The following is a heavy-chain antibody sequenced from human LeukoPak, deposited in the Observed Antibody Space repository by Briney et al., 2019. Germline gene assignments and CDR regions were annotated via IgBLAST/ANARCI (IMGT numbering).Heavy chain of an antibody. CDR1: GGSISSGGYS. V-gene: IGHV4-30-2*01. Sequence: PSETLSLTCAVSGGSISSGGYSWSWIRQPPGKGLEWIGYIYHSGSTYYNPSLKSRVTISVDRSKNQFSLKLSSVTAADTAVYYCARGEGGHSRSEAASFDYWGQGTLVTVSS. CDR3: ARGEGGHSRSEAASFDY. CDR2: IYHSGST. J-gene: IGHJ4*02. D-gene: IGHD5-18*01.